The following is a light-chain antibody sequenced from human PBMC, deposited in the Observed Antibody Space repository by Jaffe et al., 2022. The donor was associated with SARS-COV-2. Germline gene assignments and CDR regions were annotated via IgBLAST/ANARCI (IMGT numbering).Light chain of an antibody. CDR3: ATWDDSLNGWV. CDR2: TDY. Sequence: QSVLTQPPSASETPGQRVIISCSGSSSNIGINSVNWYRHLPGTAPKLLIYTDYHRPSGVPDRFSGYKSGTSASLAISGLQSEDEADYYCATWDDSLNGWVFGGGTKLTVL. J-gene: IGLJ2*01. V-gene: IGLV1-44*01. CDR1: SSNIGINS.